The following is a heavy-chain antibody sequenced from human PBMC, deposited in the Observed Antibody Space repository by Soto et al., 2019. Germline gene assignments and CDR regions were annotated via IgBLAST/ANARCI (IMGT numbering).Heavy chain of an antibody. CDR3: ARGQVPAAIFPQYYYYGMDV. CDR1: GYTFTSYD. J-gene: IGHJ6*02. Sequence: SVKVSCKASGYTFTSYDINWVRQATGQGLEWMGWMNPNSGNTGYAQKFQGRVTMTRNTSISTAYMELSSLRSEDTAVYYCARGQVPAAIFPQYYYYGMDVWGQGTTVTVSS. V-gene: IGHV1-8*01. D-gene: IGHD2-2*01. CDR2: MNPNSGNT.